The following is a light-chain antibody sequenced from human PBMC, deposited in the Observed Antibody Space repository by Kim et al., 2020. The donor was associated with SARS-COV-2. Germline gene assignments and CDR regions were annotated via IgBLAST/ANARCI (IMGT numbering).Light chain of an antibody. Sequence: PGERATLSCRASQSVSSYLAWYQQKPGQAPRLLIYDASNRATGIPAKFSGSGSGTDFTLTISSLEPEDFAVYYCQQRSNWPPRFTFGPGTKVDIK. CDR2: DAS. V-gene: IGKV3-11*01. J-gene: IGKJ3*01. CDR3: QQRSNWPPRFT. CDR1: QSVSSY.